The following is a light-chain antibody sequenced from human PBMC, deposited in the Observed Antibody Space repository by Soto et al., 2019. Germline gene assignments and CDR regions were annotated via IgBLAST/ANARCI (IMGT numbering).Light chain of an antibody. V-gene: IGLV1-40*01. CDR1: SSNIGAGYD. J-gene: IGLJ1*01. CDR3: QSYDSSLSGNYV. CDR2: GNI. Sequence: QSVLTQPTSVSGAPGQRVTIYCTGSSSNIGAGYDVHWYQQLPGTAPKLLIYGNINRPSGVPDRFSGSKSGTSASLAITGLQAEDEADYYCQSYDSSLSGNYVFGSGTKLTVL.